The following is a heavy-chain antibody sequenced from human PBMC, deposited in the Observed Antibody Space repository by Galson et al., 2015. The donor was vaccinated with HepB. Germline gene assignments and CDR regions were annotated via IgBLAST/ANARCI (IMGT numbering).Heavy chain of an antibody. Sequence: CAISGDSVSSNSAAWNWIRQSPSRGLEWLGRTYYRSKWYNDYAVSVKSRITINPDASKNQFSPQLNSVTPEDTAVYYCARAGRLYYYYYGMDVWGQGTTVTVSS. J-gene: IGHJ6*02. CDR1: GDSVSSNSAA. CDR2: TYYRSKWYN. CDR3: ARAGRLYYYYYGMDV. V-gene: IGHV6-1*01.